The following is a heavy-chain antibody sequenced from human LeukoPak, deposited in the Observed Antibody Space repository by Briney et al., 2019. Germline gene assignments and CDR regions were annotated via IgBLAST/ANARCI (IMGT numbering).Heavy chain of an antibody. CDR3: ARDGSVRWGVLDY. J-gene: IGHJ4*02. V-gene: IGHV4-34*01. Sequence: PSETLSLTCVVYGGSLSGYYWNWIRQPPGKGLEWIGEVTDSGDANYSPSLKRRVTMTTDTSKRRFSLKLTSVTAADTAVYYCARDGSVRWGVLDYWGQGTLVTVSS. CDR2: VTDSGDA. D-gene: IGHD3-10*01. CDR1: GGSLSGYY.